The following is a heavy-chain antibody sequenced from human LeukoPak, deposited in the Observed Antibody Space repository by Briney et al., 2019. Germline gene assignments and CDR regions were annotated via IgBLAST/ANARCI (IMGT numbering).Heavy chain of an antibody. D-gene: IGHD3-9*01. CDR3: ARDSSFHYYDILTGYYVKEYFDY. CDR1: GYTFTGYY. Sequence: ASVKVSCKASGYTFTGYYMHWVRQAPGQGLEWMGRINPNSGGTNYAQKLQGRVTMTTDTSTSTAYMELRSLRSDDTAVYYCARDSSFHYYDILTGYYVKEYFDYWGQGTLVTVSS. CDR2: INPNSGGT. J-gene: IGHJ4*02. V-gene: IGHV1-2*06.